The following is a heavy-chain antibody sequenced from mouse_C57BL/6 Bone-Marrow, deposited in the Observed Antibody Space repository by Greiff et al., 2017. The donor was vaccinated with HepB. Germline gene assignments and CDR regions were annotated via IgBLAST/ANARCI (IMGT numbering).Heavy chain of an antibody. CDR2: IHPNSGST. V-gene: IGHV1-64*01. D-gene: IGHD1-1*01. CDR1: GYTFTSYW. Sequence: VQLQQPGAELVKPGASVKLSCKASGYTFTSYWMHWVKQRPGQGLEWIGMIHPNSGSTNYNEKFKSKATMTADKSSSTAYMQLSSLTSEDSAVYYCARLFTTVVEDFDYWGQGTTLTVSS. J-gene: IGHJ2*01. CDR3: ARLFTTVVEDFDY.